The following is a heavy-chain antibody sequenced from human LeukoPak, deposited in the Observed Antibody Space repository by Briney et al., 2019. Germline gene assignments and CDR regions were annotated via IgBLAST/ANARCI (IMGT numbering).Heavy chain of an antibody. V-gene: IGHV1-8*01. Sequence: GASVKLSFKASGYTFTSYDINWVRQATGQELEWRGGMNPNSGNTGYAQKFQGRVTMTRKTSISTAYMELSSLGSEDTAVYYCARVGIAAAGAFAFDIWGQGTMVTVSS. J-gene: IGHJ3*02. D-gene: IGHD6-13*01. CDR2: MNPNSGNT. CDR3: ARVGIAAAGAFAFDI. CDR1: GYTFTSYD.